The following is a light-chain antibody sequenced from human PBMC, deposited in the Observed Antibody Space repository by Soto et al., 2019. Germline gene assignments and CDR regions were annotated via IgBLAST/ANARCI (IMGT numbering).Light chain of an antibody. V-gene: IGKV3-15*01. Sequence: VLLPKHQAPLSVSPGERATLSCRASQSVSSNLAWYQQKPGQAPRLRIYGASTRATGIPARFSGSGSGTEFTLTISSLQAEDFAVYYCQQYNHWPPWLTFGRGTKVDIK. CDR3: QQYNHWPPWLT. CDR2: GAS. J-gene: IGKJ4*01. CDR1: QSVSSN.